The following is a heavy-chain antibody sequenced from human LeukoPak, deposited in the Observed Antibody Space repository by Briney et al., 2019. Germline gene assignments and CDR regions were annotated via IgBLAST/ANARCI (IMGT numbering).Heavy chain of an antibody. CDR1: GYTFTGYY. V-gene: IGHV1-8*03. J-gene: IGHJ5*02. Sequence: ASVKVSCKASGYTFTGYYMHWVRQAPGQGLEWMGWMNPNSGNTGYAQKFQGRVTITRNTSISTAYMELSSLRSEDTAVYYCARVKSNYASWFDPWGQGTLVTVSS. CDR2: MNPNSGNT. CDR3: ARVKSNYASWFDP. D-gene: IGHD4-11*01.